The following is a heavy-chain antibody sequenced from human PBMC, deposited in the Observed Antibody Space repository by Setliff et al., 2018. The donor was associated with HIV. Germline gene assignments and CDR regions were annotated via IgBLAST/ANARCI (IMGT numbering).Heavy chain of an antibody. CDR1: GYAFTSYH. Sequence: ASVKVSCKTSGYAFTSYHIHWVRQAPGQGLEWMGKIFVGDSTTHYAQKFQGRVTLTSDTSTNTVYMELSSQRSEDTAVYYCAREGPKTYYFDYWGQGTQVTVSS. V-gene: IGHV1-46*01. J-gene: IGHJ4*02. CDR3: AREGPKTYYFDY. CDR2: IFVGDSTT.